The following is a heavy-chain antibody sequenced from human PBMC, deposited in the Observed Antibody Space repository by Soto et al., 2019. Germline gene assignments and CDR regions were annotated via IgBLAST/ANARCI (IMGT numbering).Heavy chain of an antibody. D-gene: IGHD1-26*01. Sequence: ASVKVSCKASGYTFTGYYMHWVRQAPGQGLEWMGWINPNSGGTNYAQKFQGWVTMTRDTSISTAYMELSRLRSDDTAVYYCARGQGSIVGATTALDIWGQGTMVTVSS. CDR1: GYTFTGYY. CDR2: INPNSGGT. J-gene: IGHJ3*02. V-gene: IGHV1-2*04. CDR3: ARGQGSIVGATTALDI.